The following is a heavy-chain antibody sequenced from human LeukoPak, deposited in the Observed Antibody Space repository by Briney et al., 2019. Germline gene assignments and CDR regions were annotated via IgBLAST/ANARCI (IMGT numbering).Heavy chain of an antibody. J-gene: IGHJ6*03. V-gene: IGHV3-15*01. CDR2: IKSKTDGGTT. CDR3: TTDPPPSHADAAYYYYYMDV. D-gene: IGHD5-24*01. Sequence: GGSLRLSCAASGFTFSNAWMSWVRQAPGKGPDWVGRIKSKTDGGTTDYAAPVKGRFTTSRDDSKNPLYLHMNSLKTEDTAVYYCTTDPPPSHADAAYYYYYMDVWGKGTSVTVSS. CDR1: GFTFSNAW.